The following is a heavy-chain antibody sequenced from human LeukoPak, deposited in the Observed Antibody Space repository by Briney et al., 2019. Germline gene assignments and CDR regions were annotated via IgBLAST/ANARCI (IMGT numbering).Heavy chain of an antibody. CDR3: AKGIAADADWYFDL. V-gene: IGHV3-23*01. CDR1: GFTFNNYA. Sequence: GGSLRLSCAASGFTFNNYAMSWVRQVPGKGLEWLSTISGSGGTTYRADSVKGRIAISRDNSKDSLYLRMSSLRARDTATYYCAKGIAADADWYFDLWGRGTLVIVSS. J-gene: IGHJ2*01. D-gene: IGHD6-13*01. CDR2: ISGSGGTT.